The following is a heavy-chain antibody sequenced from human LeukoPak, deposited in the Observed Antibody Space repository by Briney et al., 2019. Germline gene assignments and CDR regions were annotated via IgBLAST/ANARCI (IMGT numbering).Heavy chain of an antibody. CDR2: ISAYNGNT. D-gene: IGHD2-21*02. CDR3: AREEVVTAKYYYGMDV. J-gene: IGHJ6*02. V-gene: IGHV1-18*01. CDR1: GYTFTIYG. Sequence: PSVKLSCKASGYTFTIYGISWVRHPPGQGLERMGWISAYNGNTNHAQKLQGRVTMTTDTSTSTAYMELRSLRSDDTAVYYCAREEVVTAKYYYGMDVWGQGTTVTVSS.